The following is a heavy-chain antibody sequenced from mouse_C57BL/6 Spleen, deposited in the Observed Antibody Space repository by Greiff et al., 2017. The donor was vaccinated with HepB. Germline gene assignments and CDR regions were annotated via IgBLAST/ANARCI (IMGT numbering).Heavy chain of an antibody. V-gene: IGHV1-55*01. D-gene: IGHD1-1*01. CDR1: GYTFTSYW. CDR2: IYPGSGST. J-gene: IGHJ2*01. CDR3: ARGDYGSSYDYFDY. Sequence: QVQLQQPGAELVKPGASVKMSCKASGYTFTSYWLTWVKQRPGQGLEWIGDIYPGSGSTNYNEKFKSKATLTVDTSSSTAYMQLSSLTSEDSAVYYCARGDYGSSYDYFDYWGQGTTLTVSS.